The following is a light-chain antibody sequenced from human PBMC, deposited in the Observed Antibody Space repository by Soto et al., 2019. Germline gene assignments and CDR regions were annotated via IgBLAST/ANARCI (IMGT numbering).Light chain of an antibody. CDR3: CSYAGSSTYV. V-gene: IGLV2-23*02. CDR1: SSDVGSYNL. Sequence: SLLTQPASLSGSPGQSITLSCPGTSSDVGSYNLVSWYQQHPGKAPKLMIYEVSKRPSGVSNRFSGSKSGNTASLTISGLQAEDEADYYCCSYAGSSTYVFGTGTRSPS. CDR2: EVS. J-gene: IGLJ1*01.